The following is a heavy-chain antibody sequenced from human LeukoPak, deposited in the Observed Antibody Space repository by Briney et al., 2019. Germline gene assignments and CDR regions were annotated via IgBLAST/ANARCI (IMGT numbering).Heavy chain of an antibody. Sequence: GGSLRLSCAASGFTFIHASMTWVRQVPGRGLEWIGRFKGKIDGGAIESAASVQGRFTISRDDSKNTFYLQMDSLKIEDTRVYHCTTDLAYMAAPGLDYWGQGTLVTVSS. CDR2: FKGKIDGGAI. V-gene: IGHV3-15*01. CDR1: GFTFIHAS. J-gene: IGHJ4*02. D-gene: IGHD2-2*02. CDR3: TTDLAYMAAPGLDY.